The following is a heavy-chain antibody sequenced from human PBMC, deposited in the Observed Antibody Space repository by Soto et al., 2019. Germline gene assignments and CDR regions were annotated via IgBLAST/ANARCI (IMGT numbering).Heavy chain of an antibody. J-gene: IGHJ6*02. CDR1: GFTFSSYE. CDR3: ASPATVNYYYYYGMDV. D-gene: IGHD4-4*01. Sequence: QTGGSLRLSCAASGFTFSSYEMNWVRQAPGKGLEWVSYISSSGSTIYYADSVKGRFTISRDNAKNSLYLQMNSLRAEDTAVYYCASPATVNYYYYYGMDVWGQGTTVTVSS. V-gene: IGHV3-48*03. CDR2: ISSSGSTI.